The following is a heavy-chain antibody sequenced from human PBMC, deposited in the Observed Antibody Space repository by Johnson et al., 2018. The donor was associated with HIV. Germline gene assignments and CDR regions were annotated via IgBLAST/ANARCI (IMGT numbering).Heavy chain of an antibody. D-gene: IGHD6-19*01. CDR2: ISSSGSTI. J-gene: IGHJ3*01. Sequence: QVQLVESGGGLVQPGGSLRLSCAASGFTFSDYYMSWIRQAPGKGLEWVSYISSSGSTIYYAASVKGRFTISRDNAKNSLYLQMNSLRAEDTAVYYCAKGTSRGWADAFDVWGQGTMVTVSS. CDR3: AKGTSRGWADAFDV. CDR1: GFTFSDYY. V-gene: IGHV3-11*04.